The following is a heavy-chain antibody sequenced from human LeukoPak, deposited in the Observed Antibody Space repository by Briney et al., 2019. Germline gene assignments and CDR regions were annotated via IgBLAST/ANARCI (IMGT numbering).Heavy chain of an antibody. CDR2: ISSSSSYI. J-gene: IGHJ6*02. V-gene: IGHV3-21*01. CDR1: GFTFSSYS. Sequence: PGGSLRLCCAASGFTFSSYSMNWVRQAPGKGLEWVSSISSSSSYIYYADSVKGRFTISRDNAKNSLYLQMNSLRAEDTAVYYCARDLPGYYYYGMDVWGQGTTVTVSS. CDR3: ARDLPGYYYYGMDV.